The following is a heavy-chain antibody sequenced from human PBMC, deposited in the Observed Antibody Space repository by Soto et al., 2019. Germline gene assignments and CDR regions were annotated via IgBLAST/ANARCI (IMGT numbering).Heavy chain of an antibody. Sequence: GGSLRLSCAASGFTFSSYAMSWVRQAPGKGLEWVSAISGSGGGTYYADSVKGRFTISRDNSKNTLYLQMNSLRAEHRAVYYCARSPRVCSGGSCYYSYAMDVWGERTTVTV. CDR3: ARSPRVCSGGSCYYSYAMDV. D-gene: IGHD2-15*01. J-gene: IGHJ6*02. CDR2: ISGSGGGT. V-gene: IGHV3-23*01. CDR1: GFTFSSYA.